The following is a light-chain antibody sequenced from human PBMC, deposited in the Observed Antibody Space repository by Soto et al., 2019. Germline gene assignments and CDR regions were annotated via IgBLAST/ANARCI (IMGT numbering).Light chain of an antibody. CDR3: QQRRNWPPMYT. Sequence: EIVLTQSPATLSLSPGERATLSCRASQSVGSYLAWYQQKPGQAPRLLIYDISNRATGIPARFSGSGSGTDFTLTISSLEPEDFAVYYCQQRRNWPPMYTFGQGTKLEIK. J-gene: IGKJ2*01. V-gene: IGKV3-11*01. CDR2: DIS. CDR1: QSVGSY.